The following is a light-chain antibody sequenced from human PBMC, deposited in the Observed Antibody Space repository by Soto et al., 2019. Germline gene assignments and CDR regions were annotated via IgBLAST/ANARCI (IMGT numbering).Light chain of an antibody. J-gene: IGKJ2*01. CDR2: DAS. CDR3: QHYNSYPYT. V-gene: IGKV1-5*01. CDR1: QTISSW. Sequence: DIQMTQSHSTLSASAGDRVTITCRASQTISSWLAWYQQKPGKAPKLLIYDASTLASGAPSRFSGSGSGTEFTLTISSLQPDDFATYYCQHYNSYPYTFGQGTELEIK.